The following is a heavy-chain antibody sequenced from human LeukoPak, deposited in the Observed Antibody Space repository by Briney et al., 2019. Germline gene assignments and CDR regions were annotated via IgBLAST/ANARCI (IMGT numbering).Heavy chain of an antibody. Sequence: GGSLRLSCAASGFTFNSYSMNWVRQAPGKGLEWVSYISSSSSTIYYADSVKGRFTISRDNAKNSLCLQMNSLRDEDTAVYYCARDVNWAPDYWGQGTLVTVSS. V-gene: IGHV3-48*02. CDR1: GFTFNSYS. D-gene: IGHD7-27*01. CDR3: ARDVNWAPDY. CDR2: ISSSSSTI. J-gene: IGHJ4*02.